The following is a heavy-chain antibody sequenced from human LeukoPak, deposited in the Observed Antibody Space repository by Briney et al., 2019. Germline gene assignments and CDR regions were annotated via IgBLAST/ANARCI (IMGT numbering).Heavy chain of an antibody. Sequence: GGSLRLSCTASGFNFGDYAMSWVRQAPGKGLECVSFIRSKPDGGTTEYAASVKGRFTISRDDSKSIAYLQMNSLKTEDTAVYYCTRERQQSRGPQGDYWGQGTLVTVSS. CDR3: TRERQQSRGPQGDY. J-gene: IGHJ4*02. CDR2: IRSKPDGGTT. D-gene: IGHD1-1*01. V-gene: IGHV3-49*04. CDR1: GFNFGDYA.